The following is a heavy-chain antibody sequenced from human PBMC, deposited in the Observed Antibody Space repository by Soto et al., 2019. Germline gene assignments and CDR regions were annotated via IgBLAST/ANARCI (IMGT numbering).Heavy chain of an antibody. CDR1: EFTFSGYA. CDR3: ARDGHYDSRGYDYVAYFDL. J-gene: IGHJ2*01. Sequence: EVQLLESGGGLVQPGGSLRLSCAASEFTFSGYAMTWVRQAPGKGLEWVATISGNSGSKYYADSVKGRFSISRDNPKNTVYLQMNSLRDDDTAVYYCARDGHYDSRGYDYVAYFDLWGRGTLVTVSS. D-gene: IGHD3-22*01. CDR2: ISGNSGSK. V-gene: IGHV3-23*01.